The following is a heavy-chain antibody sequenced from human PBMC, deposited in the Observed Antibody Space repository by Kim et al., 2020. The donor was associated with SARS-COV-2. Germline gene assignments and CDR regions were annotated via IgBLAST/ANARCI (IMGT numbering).Heavy chain of an antibody. V-gene: IGHV4-39*01. Sequence: SETLSLTCTVSGGSISSSSYYWGWIRQPPGKGLEWIGSIYYSGSTYYNPSLKSRVTISVDTSKNQFSLKLSSVTAADTAVYYCARLGWSSGRDYWGQGTLVTVSS. J-gene: IGHJ4*02. CDR3: ARLGWSSGRDY. CDR2: IYYSGST. D-gene: IGHD6-19*01. CDR1: GGSISSSSYY.